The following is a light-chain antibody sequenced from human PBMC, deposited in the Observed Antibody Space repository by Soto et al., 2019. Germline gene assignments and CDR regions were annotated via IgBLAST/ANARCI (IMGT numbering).Light chain of an antibody. J-gene: IGLJ1*01. CDR3: SSYTSSNTLV. V-gene: IGLV2-14*01. CDR2: EVS. Sequence: QSALTQPASVPGSPGQSITISCTGTNSDVGGYKYVSWYQQRPGKAPKLMIYEVSNRPSGVSNRFSGSKSGNTASLTISGLQAEDEADYYCSSYTSSNTLVFGTGTKVTVL. CDR1: NSDVGGYKY.